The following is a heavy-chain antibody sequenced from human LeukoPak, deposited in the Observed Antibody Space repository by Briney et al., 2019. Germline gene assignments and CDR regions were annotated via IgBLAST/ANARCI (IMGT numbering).Heavy chain of an antibody. V-gene: IGHV3-21*01. J-gene: IGHJ4*02. CDR2: ISSSSSYI. CDR3: ARGSSGSYYTLFDY. CDR1: GFTFSSYS. D-gene: IGHD3-10*01. Sequence: GGSLRLSCAASGFTFSSYSMNWVRQAPGKGLEWVSSISSSSSYIYYADSLKGRFTISRDNAKNSLYLQMNSLRAEDTAVYYCARGSSGSYYTLFDYWGQGTLVTVSS.